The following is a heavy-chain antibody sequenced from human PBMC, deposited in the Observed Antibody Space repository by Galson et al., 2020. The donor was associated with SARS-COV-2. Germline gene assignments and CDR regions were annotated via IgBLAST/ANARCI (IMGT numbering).Heavy chain of an antibody. Sequence: GGSLRLSCAASGFIFSDYLMHWVRQAPGKGLVWVSHVNNDGSDTNYADSVKGRFTISRDNAENTLYLEMNSLGVEDTALYCCARASAIAPRRFDYWGQGSLVTVSS. D-gene: IGHD6-6*01. CDR3: ARASAIAPRRFDY. V-gene: IGHV3-74*01. J-gene: IGHJ4*02. CDR2: VNNDGSDT. CDR1: GFIFSDYL.